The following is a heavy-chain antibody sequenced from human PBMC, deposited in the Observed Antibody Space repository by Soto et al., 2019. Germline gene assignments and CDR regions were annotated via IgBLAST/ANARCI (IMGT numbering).Heavy chain of an antibody. CDR1: GFTFSSYS. CDR2: ISSSSSYI. J-gene: IGHJ4*02. D-gene: IGHD3-16*01. V-gene: IGHV3-21*01. CDR3: AGAGHDGGGGY. Sequence: EVQLVESGGGLVKPGGSLRLSCAASGFTFSSYSMNWVRQAPGKGLEWVSSISSSSSYIYYADSVKGRFTISRDNAKNPLYSEMNGLGGGGPGVYFWAGAGHDGGGGYWGQGTLVTVSS.